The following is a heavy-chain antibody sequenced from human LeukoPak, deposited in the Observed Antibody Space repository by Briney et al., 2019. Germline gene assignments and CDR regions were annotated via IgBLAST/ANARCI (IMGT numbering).Heavy chain of an antibody. V-gene: IGHV3-23*01. CDR3: AKDIAAAGTFDY. D-gene: IGHD6-13*01. CDR2: ISGSGGST. CDR1: GFTFSSYA. Sequence: PGGSLRLSCAASGFTFSSYAMSWVRQAPGKGLEWVSAISGSGGSTYYADSVKGRFTISRDNSKNTLYLQMNGLRAEDTAVYYCAKDIAAAGTFDYWGQGTLVTVSS. J-gene: IGHJ4*02.